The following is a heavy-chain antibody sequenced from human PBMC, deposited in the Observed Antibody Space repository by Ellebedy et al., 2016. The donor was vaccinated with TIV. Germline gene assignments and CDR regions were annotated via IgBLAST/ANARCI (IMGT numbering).Heavy chain of an antibody. Sequence: SETLSLTXTVSGDSITRGGYYWNWIRQHPGKGLEWIGDIHYSGTTYYNPSLKSRLTASRDTAKNQFSLKLNSVTAADTAVYYCAKGPGTASFFEYWGQGTLVTVSS. D-gene: IGHD1-14*01. V-gene: IGHV4-31*03. CDR1: GDSITRGGYY. CDR3: AKGPGTASFFEY. CDR2: IHYSGTT. J-gene: IGHJ4*02.